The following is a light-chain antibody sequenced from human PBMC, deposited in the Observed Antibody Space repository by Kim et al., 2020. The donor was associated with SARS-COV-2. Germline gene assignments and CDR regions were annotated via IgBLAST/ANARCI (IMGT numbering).Light chain of an antibody. CDR3: QSYDSSLSGFYV. V-gene: IGLV1-40*01. Sequence: VTSSCPGSSSSIGAGYDVHWYQQLPGTAPKLLIYGNSNRPSGVPDRFSGSKSGTSASLAITGLQAEDEADYYCQSYDSSLSGFYVFGTGTKVTVL. CDR2: GNS. CDR1: SSSIGAGYD. J-gene: IGLJ1*01.